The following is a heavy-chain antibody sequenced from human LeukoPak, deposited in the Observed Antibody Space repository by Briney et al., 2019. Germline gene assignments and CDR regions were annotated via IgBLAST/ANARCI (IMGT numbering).Heavy chain of an antibody. CDR2: MNPNSGNT. CDR1: GYTFTSYD. CDR3: ARSIRFLEWFWFDP. D-gene: IGHD3-3*01. J-gene: IGHJ5*02. Sequence: ASVKVSCKASGYTFTSYDINWVRQAPGQGLEWMGWMNPNSGNTGYAQKFQGRVTITRNTSISTAYMELSSLRSEDTAVYYCARSIRFLEWFWFDPWGQGTLVTVSS. V-gene: IGHV1-8*03.